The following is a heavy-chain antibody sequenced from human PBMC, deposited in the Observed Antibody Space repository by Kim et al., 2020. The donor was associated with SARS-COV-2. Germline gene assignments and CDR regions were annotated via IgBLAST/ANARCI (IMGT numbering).Heavy chain of an antibody. CDR2: IYYSGST. J-gene: IGHJ5*02. D-gene: IGHD4-17*01. V-gene: IGHV4-59*13. Sequence: SETLSLTCTVSGGSISSYYWSWIRQPPGKGLEWIGYIYYSGSTNYNPSLKSRVTISVDTSKNQFSLKLSSVTAADTAVYYCASYPGYGDYLGYNWFDPWGQGTLVTVSS. CDR1: GGSISSYY. CDR3: ASYPGYGDYLGYNWFDP.